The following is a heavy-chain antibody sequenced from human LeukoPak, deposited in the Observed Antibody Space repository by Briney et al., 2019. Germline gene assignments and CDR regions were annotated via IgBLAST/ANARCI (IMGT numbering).Heavy chain of an antibody. V-gene: IGHV1-2*02. CDR2: INPNSGGT. D-gene: IGHD1-26*01. Sequence: ASVKVSCKASGYTFTGYYMHWVRQAPGQGLEWMGWINPNSGGTNYAQKFQGRVTMTRDTSISTAYMELSRLRSDDTAVYYCAREPGRGIVDDYWGQGTLVTVSS. CDR1: GYTFTGYY. CDR3: AREPGRGIVDDY. J-gene: IGHJ4*02.